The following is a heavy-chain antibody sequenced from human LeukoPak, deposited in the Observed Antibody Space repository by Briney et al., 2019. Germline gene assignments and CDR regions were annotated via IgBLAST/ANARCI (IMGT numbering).Heavy chain of an antibody. D-gene: IGHD6-13*01. Sequence: PSQTLSLTCTVSGGSISSGGYYWSWIRQPPGKGLEWIGYIYHSGSTYYNPSLKSRVTISVDRSKNQFSLKLSSVTAADTAVYYCARGLRVYGQQLVGYYFDYWGQGTLVTVSS. CDR2: IYHSGST. CDR3: ARGLRVYGQQLVGYYFDY. V-gene: IGHV4-30-2*01. CDR1: GGSISSGGYY. J-gene: IGHJ4*02.